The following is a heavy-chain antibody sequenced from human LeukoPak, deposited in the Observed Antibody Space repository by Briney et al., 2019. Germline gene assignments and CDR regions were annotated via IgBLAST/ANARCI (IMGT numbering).Heavy chain of an antibody. CDR3: ARGPHIYRREYYFDY. CDR1: GYSIRSGFY. Sequence: TSETLSLTCTVSGYSIRSGFYWGWIRQPPGKGLEWIGYIYYSGSTNYNPSLKSRVTISVDTSKNQFSLKLSSVTAADTAVYYCARGPHIYRREYYFDYWGQGTLVTVSS. V-gene: IGHV4-61*01. CDR2: IYYSGST. D-gene: IGHD2-21*01. J-gene: IGHJ4*02.